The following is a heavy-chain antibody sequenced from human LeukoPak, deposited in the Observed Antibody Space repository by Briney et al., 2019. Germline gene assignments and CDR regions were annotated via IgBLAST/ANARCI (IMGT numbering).Heavy chain of an antibody. V-gene: IGHV4-59*04. D-gene: IGHD3-22*01. J-gene: IGHJ5*02. CDR1: GGSISSYY. CDR3: AXXXXXTTNERGDWFDP. Sequence: SETLSLTCTVSGGSISSYYWSWIRQPPGKGLEWIGSIYPSGSTYYNPSLKSRVTISVDTSKNQFSLKLSSVTAADTAVYYCAXXXXXTTNERGDWFDPWGQGTLVTVSS. CDR2: IYPSGST.